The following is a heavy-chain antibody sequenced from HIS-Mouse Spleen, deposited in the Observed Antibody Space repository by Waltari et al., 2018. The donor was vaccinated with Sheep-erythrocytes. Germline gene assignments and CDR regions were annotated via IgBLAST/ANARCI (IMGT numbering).Heavy chain of an antibody. CDR3: ARLTGEVVIDAFDI. D-gene: IGHD7-27*01. CDR1: GYTFTGYY. J-gene: IGHJ3*02. Sequence: ASVKVSCKASGYTFTGYYMHWVRQAPGQGLEWMGWINPNSGGTNYAQKFQCRVTMTRDTSISTAYMELSRLRSDDTAVYYCARLTGEVVIDAFDIWGQGTMVTVSS. V-gene: IGHV1-2*02. CDR2: INPNSGGT.